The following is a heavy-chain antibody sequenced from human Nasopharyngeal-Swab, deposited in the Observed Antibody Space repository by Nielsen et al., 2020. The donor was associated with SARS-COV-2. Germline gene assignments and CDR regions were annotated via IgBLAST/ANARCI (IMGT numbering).Heavy chain of an antibody. V-gene: IGHV3-49*04. Sequence: GGSLRLSCTTSEFTFGDYAMSWVRQAPGKGLEWVGFIRSKAYGGTTEYAASVKGRFTISRDDSESIAYLHMNSLKTEDTAVYYCTRVENQLADYFDYWGQGALVTVSS. CDR2: IRSKAYGGTT. CDR3: TRVENQLADYFDY. D-gene: IGHD2-2*01. J-gene: IGHJ4*02. CDR1: EFTFGDYA.